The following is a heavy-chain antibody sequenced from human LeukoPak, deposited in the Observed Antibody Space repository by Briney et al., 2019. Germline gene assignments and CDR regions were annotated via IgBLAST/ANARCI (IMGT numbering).Heavy chain of an antibody. CDR2: INHSGST. Sequence: SETLSLTCAVYGGSFSNYYWSWIRQPPGKGLEWIGEINHSGSTNYNPSLKSRVTISVDTSKNQFSLRLSSVTASDTAVYYCARRDTVMVTNFDYWGQGTLVTVSS. D-gene: IGHD5-18*01. J-gene: IGHJ4*02. CDR3: ARRDTVMVTNFDY. CDR1: GGSFSNYY. V-gene: IGHV4-34*01.